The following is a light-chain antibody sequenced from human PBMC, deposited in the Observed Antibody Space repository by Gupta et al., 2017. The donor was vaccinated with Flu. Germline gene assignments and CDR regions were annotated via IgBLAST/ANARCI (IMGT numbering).Light chain of an antibody. CDR3: QAADSRDRWV. CDR1: VWAEDY. J-gene: IGLJ3*02. V-gene: IGLV3-25*03. CDR2: KDG. Sequence: GKTTEISCSGDVWAEDYACWYHQKSGQALFFVLQKDGRRSAGMPGRFSGSNSATTVTVIISAAQEEDAADYYCQAADSRDRWVFGGGTKLTVV.